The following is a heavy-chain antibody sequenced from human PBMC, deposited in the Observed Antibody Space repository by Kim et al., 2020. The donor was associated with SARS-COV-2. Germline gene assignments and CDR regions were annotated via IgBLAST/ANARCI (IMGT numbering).Heavy chain of an antibody. D-gene: IGHD3-22*01. J-gene: IGHJ4*02. CDR3: ARASVVISYGY. Sequence: SETLSLTCAVYGGSFSGYYWSWIRQPPGKGLEWIGEINHSGSTNNNPSLKSRVTISVDTSKNQFSLKLSSVTAADTAVYYCARASVVISYGYWGQGTLVT. CDR2: INHSGST. V-gene: IGHV4-34*01. CDR1: GGSFSGYY.